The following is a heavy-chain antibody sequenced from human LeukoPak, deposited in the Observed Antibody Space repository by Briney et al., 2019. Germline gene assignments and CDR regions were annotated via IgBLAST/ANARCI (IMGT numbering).Heavy chain of an antibody. CDR2: IWYDGSNK. V-gene: IGHV3-33*08. D-gene: IGHD3-10*01. CDR1: GFTVSSNY. Sequence: HPGGSLRLSCAASGFTVSSNYMSWVRQAPGKGLEWVAVIWYDGSNKYYADSVKGRFTISRDNSKNTLYLQMNSLRAEDTAVYYCARDRHTYYYGSGSYLGMDVWGQGTTVTVSS. J-gene: IGHJ6*02. CDR3: ARDRHTYYYGSGSYLGMDV.